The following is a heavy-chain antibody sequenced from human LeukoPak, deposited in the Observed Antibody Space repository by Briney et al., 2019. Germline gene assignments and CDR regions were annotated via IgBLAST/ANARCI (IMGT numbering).Heavy chain of an antibody. V-gene: IGHV3-48*01. J-gene: IGHJ6*02. CDR1: GFTFSSYS. CDR2: ISSSSSTI. Sequence: QPGGSLRLSCAASGFTFSSYSMSWVRQAPGKGLEWVSYISSSSSTIYYADSVKGRFTISRDNAKNSLYLQMNSLRAEDTAVYYCARDETTDDTGMDVWGQGTTVTVSS. CDR3: ARDETTDDTGMDV. D-gene: IGHD1-7*01.